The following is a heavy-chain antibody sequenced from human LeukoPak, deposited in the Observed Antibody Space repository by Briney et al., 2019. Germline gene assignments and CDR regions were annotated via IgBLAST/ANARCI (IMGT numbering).Heavy chain of an antibody. CDR2: ISGSGGST. Sequence: GGSLRLSCAASGFTFSSYAMSWVRQAPGKGLEWVSAISGSGGSTYYADSVEGRFTICRDNSKNTLYLQMNSLRAEDTAVYYCAKWGSYYYDSSGYLGGDYWGQGTLVTVSS. CDR3: AKWGSYYYDSSGYLGGDY. J-gene: IGHJ4*02. D-gene: IGHD3-22*01. V-gene: IGHV3-23*01. CDR1: GFTFSSYA.